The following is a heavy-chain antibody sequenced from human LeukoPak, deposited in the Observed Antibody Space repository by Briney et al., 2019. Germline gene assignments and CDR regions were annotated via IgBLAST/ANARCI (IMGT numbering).Heavy chain of an antibody. CDR2: MNPNSGNT. V-gene: IGHV1-8*01. D-gene: IGHD3-10*01. CDR1: GYTFTSYD. Sequence: ASVKVSCKASGYTFTSYDINWVRQATGQGLEWMGWMNPNSGNTGYAQKFQGRVTMTRNTSISTAYMELSSLRSEDTAVYYCARVNMVQGVIIDYYYYYGMDVWGQGTTVTVSS. J-gene: IGHJ6*02. CDR3: ARVNMVQGVIIDYYYYYGMDV.